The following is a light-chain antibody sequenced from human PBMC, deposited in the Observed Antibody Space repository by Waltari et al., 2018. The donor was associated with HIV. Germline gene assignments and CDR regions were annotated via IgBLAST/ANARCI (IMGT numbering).Light chain of an antibody. CDR2: WAS. V-gene: IGKV4-1*01. Sequence: DIVLTQSLDSLAVSLGGKATINCKSSQSLLRSSNNLNYLAWYQKKPRQPPRLLIPWASSRESGVPDRFSGSGSGTDFTLTISNLQAEDVAIYYCQQYSSVPVTFGGGTEVEIK. J-gene: IGKJ4*01. CDR1: QSLLRSSNNLNY. CDR3: QQYSSVPVT.